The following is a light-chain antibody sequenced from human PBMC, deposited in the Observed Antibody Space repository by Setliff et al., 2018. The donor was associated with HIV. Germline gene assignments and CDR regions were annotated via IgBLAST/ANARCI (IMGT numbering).Light chain of an antibody. CDR3: SSYTTSNSLV. J-gene: IGLJ3*02. V-gene: IGLV2-14*01. Sequence: QSVLTQPASVSGSPGQSITISCSGTSSDVGGYNYVSWYQQHPGKAPKLMIYEVSNRPSGVSNRFSGSKSGKTASLTISGLQAEDEAEYYCSSYTTSNSLVFGRGTKVTVL. CDR2: EVS. CDR1: SSDVGGYNY.